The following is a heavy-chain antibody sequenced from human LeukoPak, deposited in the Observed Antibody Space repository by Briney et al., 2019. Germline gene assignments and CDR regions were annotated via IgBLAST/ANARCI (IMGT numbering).Heavy chain of an antibody. D-gene: IGHD6-19*01. V-gene: IGHV4-39*07. CDR1: GGSISSSDYY. J-gene: IGHJ4*02. Sequence: SETLSLTCSVSGGSISSSDYYWGWIRQPPGKGLEWIGTMFYNGATKSNPSLSSRVTMSIDTSKNQFSLKLRSVTAADTAVYYCAREARFTLPVVGSGDYWGQGTLVTVSS. CDR3: AREARFTLPVVGSGDY. CDR2: MFYNGAT.